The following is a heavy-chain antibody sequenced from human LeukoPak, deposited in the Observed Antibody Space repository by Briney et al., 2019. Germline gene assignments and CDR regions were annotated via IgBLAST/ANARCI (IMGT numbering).Heavy chain of an antibody. CDR3: ARGLGRWFGELSASDYYFDY. CDR1: GGSTSSGDYY. V-gene: IGHV4-30-4*08. J-gene: IGHJ4*02. D-gene: IGHD3-10*01. CDR2: INHSGSI. Sequence: PSQTLSLTCTVSGGSTSSGDYYWSWIRQPPGKGLEWIGEINHSGSINYNPSLKSRVTISVDTSKNQFSLKLSSVTAADTAVYYCARGLGRWFGELSASDYYFDYWGQGTLVTVSS.